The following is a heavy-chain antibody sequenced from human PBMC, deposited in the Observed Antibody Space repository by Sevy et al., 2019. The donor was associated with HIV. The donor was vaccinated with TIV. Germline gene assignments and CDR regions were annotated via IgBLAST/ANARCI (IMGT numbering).Heavy chain of an antibody. Sequence: GGSLRLSCAASGFTFDDYWMQWVRQAPGQGLEWVAYVRNDGSNKYYADSVRDRFTISRDSPKNTLYLQMNSLRDEDTAIYYCARGRKTTEEWLEELDYYYGLDVWGQGTTVTVSS. D-gene: IGHD2-8*01. CDR1: GFTFDDYW. J-gene: IGHJ6*02. V-gene: IGHV3-30*02. CDR2: VRNDGSNK. CDR3: ARGRKTTEEWLEELDYYYGLDV.